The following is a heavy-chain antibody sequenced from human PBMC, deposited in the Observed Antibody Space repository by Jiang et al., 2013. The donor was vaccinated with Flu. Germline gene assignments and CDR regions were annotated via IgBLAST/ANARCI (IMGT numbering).Heavy chain of an antibody. CDR2: IHTSGNT. CDR1: GDSISNSY. Sequence: PGLVKPSETLSLTCTVSGDSISNSYCNWIRQPPGKGLEWIGLIHTSGNTNYNLSLKSRVTISLDTSKNQFSLMLSSVTAADTAVYYCASGAGWLIDYWGQGTLVTVSS. CDR3: ASGAGWLIDY. V-gene: IGHV4-4*08. J-gene: IGHJ4*02. D-gene: IGHD6-19*01.